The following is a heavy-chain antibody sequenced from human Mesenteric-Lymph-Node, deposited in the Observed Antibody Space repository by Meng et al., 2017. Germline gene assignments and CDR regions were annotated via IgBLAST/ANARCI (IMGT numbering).Heavy chain of an antibody. J-gene: IGHJ2*01. CDR2: IYNSGST. V-gene: IGHV4-30-4*01. CDR1: GGSISSSNYY. Sequence: QEAGPGLVKPSPTLSLTCTVSGGSISSSNYYWSWIRQPPGKGLEWSGHIYNSGSTYYNPSLKSRITISVDTSKNQFSLKLSSVTAADTAVYYCARGQKGYFDLWGRGTLVTVSS. CDR3: ARGQKGYFDL.